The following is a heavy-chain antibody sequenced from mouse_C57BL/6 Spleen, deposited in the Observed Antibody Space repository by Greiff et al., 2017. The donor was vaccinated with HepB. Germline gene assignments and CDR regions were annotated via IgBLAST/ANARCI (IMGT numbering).Heavy chain of an antibody. V-gene: IGHV5-2*01. J-gene: IGHJ2*01. CDR3: ARHCDYDRVYYFDD. D-gene: IGHD2-4*01. Sequence: EVHLVESGGGLVQPGESLKLSCESNEYEFPSHDMSWVRKTPEKRLELVAAINSDGGSTYYPDTMERRFIISRDNTKKTLYLQMSSLRSEDTAVYYCARHCDYDRVYYFDDWGQGTTLTVSS. CDR1: EYEFPSHD. CDR2: INSDGGST.